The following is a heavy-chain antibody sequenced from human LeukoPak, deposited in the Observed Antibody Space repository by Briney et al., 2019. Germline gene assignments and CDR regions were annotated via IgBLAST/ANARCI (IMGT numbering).Heavy chain of an antibody. D-gene: IGHD4-23*01. V-gene: IGHV1-69*13. CDR1: GGTFSSYA. CDR2: IIPIFGTA. Sequence: ASVKVSCKASGGTFSSYAISWVRQAPGQGLEWMGGIIPIFGTANYAQKFQGRVTITADESTSTAYMELSSLRSEDTAVYYCARVVTPIYYYYGMYVWGQETTVTVSS. CDR3: ARVVTPIYYYYGMYV. J-gene: IGHJ6*02.